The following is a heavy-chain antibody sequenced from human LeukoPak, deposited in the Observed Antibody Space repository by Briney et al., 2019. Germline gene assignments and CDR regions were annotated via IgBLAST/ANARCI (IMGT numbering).Heavy chain of an antibody. CDR3: ARSGTGARSSPY. CDR1: GFSFDDYG. D-gene: IGHD1-1*01. Sequence: GGSLRLSCAASGFSFDDYGMSWVRQAPGKGREWVSGINWNGGSTGYADSVKGRFTISRDNAKNSLYLQMNSLRAEDTALYYCARSGTGARSSPYWGQGTLVTVSS. J-gene: IGHJ4*02. V-gene: IGHV3-20*04. CDR2: INWNGGST.